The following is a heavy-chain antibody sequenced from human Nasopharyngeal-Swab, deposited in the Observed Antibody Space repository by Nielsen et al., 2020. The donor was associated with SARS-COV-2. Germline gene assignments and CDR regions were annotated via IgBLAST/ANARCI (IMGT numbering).Heavy chain of an antibody. Sequence: GPSPPRSWAAFGFTFRCYSMHRLRQAPGKGLDRVSSISRSSSYIYYADSVKRRFTISRDNAKNSLYLQMNSLRAEDTAVYCCARWDYSNYDVDYWGQGTLVTVSS. CDR1: GFTFRCYS. CDR2: ISRSSSYI. V-gene: IGHV3-21*01. D-gene: IGHD4-11*01. J-gene: IGHJ4*02. CDR3: ARWDYSNYDVDY.